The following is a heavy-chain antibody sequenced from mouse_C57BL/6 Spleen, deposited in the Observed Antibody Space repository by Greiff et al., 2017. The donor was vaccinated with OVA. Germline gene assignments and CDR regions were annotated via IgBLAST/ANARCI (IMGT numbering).Heavy chain of an antibody. D-gene: IGHD1-1*01. CDR2: ISGGGGNT. J-gene: IGHJ2*01. V-gene: IGHV5-9*01. Sequence: EVHLVESGGGLVKPGGSLKLSCAASGFTFSSYTMSWVRQTPEKRLEWVATISGGGGNTYYPDSVKGRFTISRDNAKNTLYLQMSSLRSEDTALYYCARSSYPYYFDYWGQGTTLTVSS. CDR3: ARSSYPYYFDY. CDR1: GFTFSSYT.